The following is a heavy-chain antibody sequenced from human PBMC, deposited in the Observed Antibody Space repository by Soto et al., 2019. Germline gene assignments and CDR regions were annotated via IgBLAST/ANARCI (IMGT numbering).Heavy chain of an antibody. Sequence: EVQLLESGGGLVHPGGSLRLSCAASGFTFSSYAMGWVRQAPGKGLEWVSAISGGGGSTYYADSVKGRLSISRDNSKNTLYLQMNSLGAEDTAVYYCAKVSLGATTITDYYYYGMDVWGQGTTVTVSS. CDR1: GFTFSSYA. V-gene: IGHV3-23*01. D-gene: IGHD1-26*01. CDR2: ISGGGGST. J-gene: IGHJ6*02. CDR3: AKVSLGATTITDYYYYGMDV.